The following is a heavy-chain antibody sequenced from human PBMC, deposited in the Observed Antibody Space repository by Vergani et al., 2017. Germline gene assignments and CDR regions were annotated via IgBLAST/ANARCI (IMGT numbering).Heavy chain of an antibody. CDR2: ISSSSSYI. CDR3: ARDMGYSYPLNY. V-gene: IGHV3-21*01. J-gene: IGHJ4*02. Sequence: EVQLVESGGGLVKPGGSLRLSCAASGFTFSSYSMNWVRQAPGKGLEWVSSISSSSSYIYYADSVKGRFTISRDNAKKSLYLQMNSLRAEDTAVYYCARDMGYSYPLNYWGQGTLVTVSS. CDR1: GFTFSSYS. D-gene: IGHD5-18*01.